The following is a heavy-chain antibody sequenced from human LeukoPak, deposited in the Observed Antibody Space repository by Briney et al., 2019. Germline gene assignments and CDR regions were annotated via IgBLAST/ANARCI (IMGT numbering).Heavy chain of an antibody. CDR2: IYHSGST. CDR3: ARDKRLLVRWGFDP. D-gene: IGHD3-10*01. CDR1: GDSISSSNW. Sequence: SETLSLTCAVSGDSISSSNWWSWVRQPPGKGLEWIGEIYHSGSTNYNPSLKSRVTISVDKPKNQFSLKLSSVTAADTAVYYCARDKRLLVRWGFDPWGQGTLVTVSS. J-gene: IGHJ5*02. V-gene: IGHV4-4*02.